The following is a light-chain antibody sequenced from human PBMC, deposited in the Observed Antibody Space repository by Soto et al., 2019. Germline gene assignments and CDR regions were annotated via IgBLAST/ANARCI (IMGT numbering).Light chain of an antibody. Sequence: EIVLTQSPGTLSLSPGERATLSCRASQSVTSNYLAWYQQKPGQAPRLLIYGASNRATGIPDRFSGSGSGTDFTLTISRLEPEDFAVYYCQQYGRSSYTFGQGTNLEIK. CDR2: GAS. CDR1: QSVTSNY. J-gene: IGKJ2*01. V-gene: IGKV3-20*01. CDR3: QQYGRSSYT.